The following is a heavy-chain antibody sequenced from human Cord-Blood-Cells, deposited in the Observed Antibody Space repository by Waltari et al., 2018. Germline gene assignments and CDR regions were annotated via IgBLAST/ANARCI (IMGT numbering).Heavy chain of an antibody. CDR1: GFTFSSYG. D-gene: IGHD3-10*01. CDR3: AKCQGIDY. Sequence: QVQLVESGGGVVQPGRSLRLSCAASGFTFSSYGMHWVRQAPGKGLVWVAVISDDGSNKYYADSVKGRFTISRDNSKNTLYMQMNSLRAEDTAVYYCAKCQGIDYWGQGTLVTVSS. V-gene: IGHV3-30*18. CDR2: ISDDGSNK. J-gene: IGHJ4*02.